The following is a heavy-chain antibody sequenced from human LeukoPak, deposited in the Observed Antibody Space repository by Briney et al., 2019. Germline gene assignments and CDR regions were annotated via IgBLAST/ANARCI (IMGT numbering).Heavy chain of an antibody. J-gene: IGHJ6*03. CDR1: GGTFSSYA. D-gene: IGHD2-2*01. Sequence: SVKVSCKASGGTFSSYAISWVRQAPGQGLEWMGGIIPIFGTVNYAQKFQGRVTITADESTSTAYMELSSLRSEDTAVYYCARDPLVVPVTEASYYYMDVWGKGTTVTVSS. CDR2: IIPIFGTV. CDR3: ARDPLVVPVTEASYYYMDV. V-gene: IGHV1-69*13.